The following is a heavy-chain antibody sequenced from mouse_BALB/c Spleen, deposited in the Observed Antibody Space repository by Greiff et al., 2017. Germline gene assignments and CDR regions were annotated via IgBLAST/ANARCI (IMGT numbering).Heavy chain of an antibody. CDR2: IWGDVST. V-gene: IGHV2-3*01. Sequence: VKVEESGPGLVAPSQSLSITCTVSGFSLTSYGVSWVRQPPGKGLEWLGVIWGDVSTNYHSALISRLSISKDNSKSQVFLKLNSLQTDDTATYYCAPSYGDYHVLEYAIDYWGQGTSVTVSS. J-gene: IGHJ4*01. D-gene: IGHD2-13*01. CDR3: APSYGDYHVLEYAIDY. CDR1: GFSLTSYG.